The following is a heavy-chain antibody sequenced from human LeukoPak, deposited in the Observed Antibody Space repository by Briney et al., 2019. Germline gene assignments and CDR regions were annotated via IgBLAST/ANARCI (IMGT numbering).Heavy chain of an antibody. CDR1: GFTFSSYG. V-gene: IGHV3-30*02. J-gene: IGHJ4*02. CDR2: IRYDGSNK. Sequence: GGSLRLSCAASGFTFSSYGMHWVRQAPGKGLEWVAFIRYDGSNKYYADSVKGRFTISRDNSKNTLYLQMNSLRAEDTAVYYCAKEGYYYDSSGYYYVVLFDYWGQGTLVTVSS. CDR3: AKEGYYYDSSGYYYVVLFDY. D-gene: IGHD3-22*01.